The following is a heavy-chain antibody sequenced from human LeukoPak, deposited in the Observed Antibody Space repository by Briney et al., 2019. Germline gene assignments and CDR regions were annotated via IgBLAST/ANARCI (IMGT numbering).Heavy chain of an antibody. J-gene: IGHJ4*02. CDR2: IYYSGST. D-gene: IGHD4-11*01. CDR3: AKGGRTTVTPFDY. CDR1: GGSISSSSYY. Sequence: PSETLSLTWTVPGGSISSSSYYWGWIRQPSGKGREWIGSIYYSGSTYYNPSLKSRVTISVDTSKNQFSLKLSSVTAADTAVYYCAKGGRTTVTPFDYWGQGTLVTVSS. V-gene: IGHV4-39*07.